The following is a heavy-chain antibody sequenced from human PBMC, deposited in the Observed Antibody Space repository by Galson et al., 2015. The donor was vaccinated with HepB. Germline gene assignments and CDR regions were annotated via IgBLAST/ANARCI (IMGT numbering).Heavy chain of an antibody. CDR1: GFNFSNYA. Sequence: SLRLSCAGSGFNFSNYAMNWVRQAPGKGLEWVSTISGSSASTYYADSVKGRFTISRDNSKNTLFLQMNSLRAEDTAVYYCAKRRRNYYDSNDNGFDYWGQGTLVTVSS. D-gene: IGHD3-22*01. V-gene: IGHV3-23*01. CDR3: AKRRRNYYDSNDNGFDY. J-gene: IGHJ4*02. CDR2: ISGSSAST.